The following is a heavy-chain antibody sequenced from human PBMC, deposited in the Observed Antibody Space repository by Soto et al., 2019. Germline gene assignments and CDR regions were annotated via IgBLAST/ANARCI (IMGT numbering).Heavy chain of an antibody. CDR2: IWYDGSNK. CDR3: ARENWAHNWLDP. Sequence: QVQLVESGGGVVQPGRSLRLSCAASGFTFSSYGMHWVRQAPGKGLEWVAVIWYDGSNKYYADSVKGRFTISRDNSKNTLYLQMNSLRAEDTAVYYCARENWAHNWLDPWGQGTLVTVSS. CDR1: GFTFSSYG. J-gene: IGHJ5*02. D-gene: IGHD7-27*01. V-gene: IGHV3-33*01.